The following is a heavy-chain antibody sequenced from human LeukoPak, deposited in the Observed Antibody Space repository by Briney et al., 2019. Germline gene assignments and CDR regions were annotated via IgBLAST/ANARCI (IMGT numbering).Heavy chain of an antibody. CDR3: ATARRWFGELLSYGMDV. CDR2: MNPNSGNT. Sequence: ASVNVSCTASGYTFTSYDINWVRQAPGQGLEWMGWMNPNSGNTGYAQKFQGRVTMTRNTSISTAYMELSSLRSEDTAVYYCATARRWFGELLSYGMDVWGQGTTVTVSS. D-gene: IGHD3-10*01. V-gene: IGHV1-8*01. J-gene: IGHJ6*02. CDR1: GYTFTSYD.